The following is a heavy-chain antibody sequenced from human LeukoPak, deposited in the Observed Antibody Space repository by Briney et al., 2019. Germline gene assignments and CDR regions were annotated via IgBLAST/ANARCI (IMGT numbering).Heavy chain of an antibody. V-gene: IGHV3-23*01. D-gene: IGHD3-22*01. Sequence: GGSLRLSCAASGFTFSSYAMSWVRQAPGKGLEWVSATSNSGGNTYYADSVKGRFTISRDNSKNTLYLQMNSLRAEDSALYYCARGGRGSAAVVAPRSFDIWGQGTMVTVSS. CDR3: ARGGRGSAAVVAPRSFDI. CDR1: GFTFSSYA. J-gene: IGHJ3*02. CDR2: TSNSGGNT.